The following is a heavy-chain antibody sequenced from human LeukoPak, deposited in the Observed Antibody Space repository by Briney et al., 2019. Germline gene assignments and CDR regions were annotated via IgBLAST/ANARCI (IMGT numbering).Heavy chain of an antibody. CDR3: ASSPKHSSSWYFYYYGMDV. J-gene: IGHJ6*04. Sequence: ASVKVSCKASGGTFSSYAISWVRQAPGQGLEWMGGIIPIFGTANYAQKFQGRVTITADEFTSTAYMELSSLRSEDTAVYYCASSPKHSSSWYFYYYGMDVWGKGTTVTVSS. V-gene: IGHV1-69*01. CDR2: IIPIFGTA. D-gene: IGHD6-13*01. CDR1: GGTFSSYA.